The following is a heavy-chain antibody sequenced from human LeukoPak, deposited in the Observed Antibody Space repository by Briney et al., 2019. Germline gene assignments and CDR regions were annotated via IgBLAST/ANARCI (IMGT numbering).Heavy chain of an antibody. V-gene: IGHV1-46*01. J-gene: IGHJ6*02. Sequence: GASVKVSCKASGYTFTRYYLHWVRQAPGQGLEWMGIINPSGGRTNNAQQFQGRVTTTRDTSTSTVYMQLSSLRSEDTAVYYCARDLAIAAAPYGMDVWGQGTTVTVSS. CDR2: INPSGGRT. CDR1: GYTFTRYY. D-gene: IGHD6-13*01. CDR3: ARDLAIAAAPYGMDV.